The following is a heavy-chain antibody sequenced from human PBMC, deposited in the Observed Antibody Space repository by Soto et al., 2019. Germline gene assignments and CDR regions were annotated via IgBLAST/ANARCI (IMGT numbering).Heavy chain of an antibody. Sequence: ASVKVSCKASGYTFTNYGIISVRQAPGQGLEWMGWISAYTGNTNYAQKFQGRVTVTTDTSTSTAYLEVRSLRSNDTAVYYCALDFAALTGTGLVWDYWGQGTLVSVSS. CDR1: GYTFTNYG. D-gene: IGHD6-19*01. CDR2: ISAYTGNT. CDR3: ALDFAALTGTGLVWDY. J-gene: IGHJ4*02. V-gene: IGHV1-18*01.